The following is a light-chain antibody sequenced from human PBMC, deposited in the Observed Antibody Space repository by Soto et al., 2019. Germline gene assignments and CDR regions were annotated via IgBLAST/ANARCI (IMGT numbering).Light chain of an antibody. V-gene: IGLV2-8*01. CDR3: CSYAGSSYYV. Sequence: QSALTQPPSASGSPGQSVTISCTGTSSDVGGYNYVSWYQQHPGKAPKLMIYEVSKRPSGVPDRFSGSKSGNTASLTVSGLQAEDEADYYCCSYAGSSYYVFGSGTKLTVL. J-gene: IGLJ1*01. CDR2: EVS. CDR1: SSDVGGYNY.